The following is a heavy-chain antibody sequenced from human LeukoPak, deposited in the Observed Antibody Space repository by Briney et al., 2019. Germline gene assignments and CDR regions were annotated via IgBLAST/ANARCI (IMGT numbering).Heavy chain of an antibody. CDR2: ITSPVGRM. D-gene: IGHD6-19*01. CDR1: GFTFSTYS. V-gene: IGHV3-21*01. J-gene: IGHJ4*02. Sequence: SGGSLRLSCAASGFTFSTYSMNWVRQAPGKGLEWVSSITSPVGRMYYADSLKGRITISRDNARSTLYLQTNSLRAEGTAVYYCATDGRSSGWYGFDYWGQGTLVTVSS. CDR3: ATDGRSSGWYGFDY.